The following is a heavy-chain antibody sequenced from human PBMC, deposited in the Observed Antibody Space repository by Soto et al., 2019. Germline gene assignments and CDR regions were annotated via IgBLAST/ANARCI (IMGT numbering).Heavy chain of an antibody. D-gene: IGHD2-15*01. CDR3: ARDRRYCSGGSCYVFSYAFDI. Sequence: SETLSLTCTVSGGSISSYYWSWIRQPPGKGLEWIGYIYYSGSTNYNPSLKSRVTISVDTSKNQFSLKLSSVTAADTAVYYCARDRRYCSGGSCYVFSYAFDIWGQGTMVTVSS. CDR2: IYYSGST. CDR1: GGSISSYY. V-gene: IGHV4-59*01. J-gene: IGHJ3*02.